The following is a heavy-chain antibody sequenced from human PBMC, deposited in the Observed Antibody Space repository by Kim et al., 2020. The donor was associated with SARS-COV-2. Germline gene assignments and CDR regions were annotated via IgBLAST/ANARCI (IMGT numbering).Heavy chain of an antibody. CDR1: GLTFSSAW. CDR2: IKRIADGGTI. Sequence: GGSLRLSCVASGLTFSSAWMSWVRQAPGKGLEWIGRIKRIADGGTIDYAAPVKGRFTISRDDSRNTLYLQMDSLKTEDTAVYYCTTGLQPRWGQGTLVTVSS. CDR3: TTGLQPR. V-gene: IGHV3-15*01. J-gene: IGHJ4*02. D-gene: IGHD2-15*01.